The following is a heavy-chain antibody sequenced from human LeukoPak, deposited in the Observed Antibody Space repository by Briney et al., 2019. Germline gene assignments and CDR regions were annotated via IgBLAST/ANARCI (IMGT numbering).Heavy chain of an antibody. V-gene: IGHV3-23*01. CDR3: ATGSGYYYDH. CDR1: GFTFSKYA. Sequence: GGSLRLSCAASGFTFSKYAMSWVRQAPGKGLEWVSSISSSGGSTYYADSVKGRFTVSRDNSKNTLYLQMSSLRAEDTAVYYCATGSGYYYDHWGQGTLVTVSS. J-gene: IGHJ4*02. CDR2: ISSSGGST. D-gene: IGHD3-22*01.